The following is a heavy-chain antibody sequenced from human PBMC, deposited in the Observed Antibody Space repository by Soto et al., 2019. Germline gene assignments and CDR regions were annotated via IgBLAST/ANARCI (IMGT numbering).Heavy chain of an antibody. J-gene: IGHJ4*02. CDR2: IKSKTDGGTA. V-gene: IGHV3-15*01. CDR1: GFTFSNAW. D-gene: IGHD1-26*01. CDR3: ATDRGGSRPR. Sequence: PGGSLRLSCAASGFTFSNAWMSWVRQAPGKGLEWVGRIKSKTDGGTADYAAPVKGRSTISRDDSKNTLYLQMNSLKTEDTAVYYCATDRGGSRPRWGQGTLVTVSS.